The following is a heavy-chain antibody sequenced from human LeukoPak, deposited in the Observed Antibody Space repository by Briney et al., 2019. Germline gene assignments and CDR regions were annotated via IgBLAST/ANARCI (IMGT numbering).Heavy chain of an antibody. CDR3: AKDWAVLGTMVPN. CDR1: GLIFGSYG. Sequence: GGSLRLSCAASGLIFGSYGMHWVRQAPGKGLEWVAFIRFDGTNKYYAESVKGRFTISRGNSKNTLYLQMNSLRPEDTAVYYCAKDWAVLGTMVPNWGQGTVVTVSS. V-gene: IGHV3-30*02. CDR2: IRFDGTNK. D-gene: IGHD5-12*01. J-gene: IGHJ4*02.